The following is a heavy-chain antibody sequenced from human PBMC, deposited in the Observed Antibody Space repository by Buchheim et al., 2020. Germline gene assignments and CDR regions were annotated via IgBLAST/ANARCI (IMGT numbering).Heavy chain of an antibody. J-gene: IGHJ6*03. D-gene: IGHD2-15*01. CDR1: GFTFSSFT. Sequence: EVQLLESGGGLVQPGGSVRLSCEASGFTFSSFTMSWVRQSPGKGLEWVSTIFGSGSGTYYADSVKGRFTISRDNFNSTVHLQMNSLRAEDSAVYYCARQGQLGYCGGGNCFQKYYYMDVWGEGTT. V-gene: IGHV3-23*05. CDR2: IFGSGSGT. CDR3: ARQGQLGYCGGGNCFQKYYYMDV.